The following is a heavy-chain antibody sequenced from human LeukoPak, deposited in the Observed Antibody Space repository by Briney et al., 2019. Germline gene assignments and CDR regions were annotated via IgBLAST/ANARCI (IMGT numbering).Heavy chain of an antibody. CDR3: AAWRGYSSGWSGPFDY. CDR1: GYTFTDYH. Sequence: ASVKVSCKASGYTFTDYHMHWVRQAPGQGLEWLGWIDPKSGSTNYAQNFQGRVTMTRDTAISTAYMEMSMLKSYDTAVYYCAAWRGYSSGWSGPFDYWGRGTLVSVSS. D-gene: IGHD6-19*01. CDR2: IDPKSGST. J-gene: IGHJ4*02. V-gene: IGHV1-2*02.